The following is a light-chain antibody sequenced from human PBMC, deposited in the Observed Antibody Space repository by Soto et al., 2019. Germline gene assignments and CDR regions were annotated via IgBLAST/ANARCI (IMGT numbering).Light chain of an antibody. J-gene: IGLJ1*01. Sequence: QSVLTQPASVSGSPGQSITISCTGTSSDVGSYNLVSWYQQHPGKAPKLMIYEGSKRPSGVSNRFSGSKSGNTASLTISGLQAEDEADYYWCSYAGSSTGGGYVFGTGTKLTVL. V-gene: IGLV2-23*01. CDR1: SSDVGSYNL. CDR2: EGS. CDR3: CSYAGSSTGGGYV.